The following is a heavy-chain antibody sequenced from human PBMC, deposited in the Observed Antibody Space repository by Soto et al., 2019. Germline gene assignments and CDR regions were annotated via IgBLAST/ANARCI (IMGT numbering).Heavy chain of an antibody. J-gene: IGHJ3*02. CDR1: GYTFTSYD. D-gene: IGHD3-22*01. Sequence: ASVKVSCKASGYTFTSYDINWVRQATGQGREWMGWMNPNSGNTGYAQKFQGRVTMTRNTSISTAYMELRSLRSEDTAVYYCARLSSVGVVVVNDAFDIWGQGTMVTVSS. CDR3: ARLSSVGVVVVNDAFDI. CDR2: MNPNSGNT. V-gene: IGHV1-8*01.